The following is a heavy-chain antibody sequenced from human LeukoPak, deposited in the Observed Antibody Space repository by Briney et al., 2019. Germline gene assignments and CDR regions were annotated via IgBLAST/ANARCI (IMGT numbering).Heavy chain of an antibody. CDR2: IYSGGST. J-gene: IGHJ4*02. D-gene: IGHD2-21*02. Sequence: GGSLRLSCAASGFTFSSYSMNWVRQAPGKGLEWVSVIYSGGSTYYADSVKGRFTISRDNSKNTLYLQMNSLRAEDTAVYYCASPQVVTQWGQGTLVTVSS. CDR3: ASPQVVTQ. CDR1: GFTFSSYS. V-gene: IGHV3-66*01.